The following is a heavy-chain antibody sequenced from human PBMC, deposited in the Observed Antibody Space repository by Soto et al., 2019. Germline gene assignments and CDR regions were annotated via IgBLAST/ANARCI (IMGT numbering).Heavy chain of an antibody. CDR3: AREPHGYSSSSYFDY. J-gene: IGHJ4*02. CDR1: GGSISSSNW. D-gene: IGHD6-6*01. CDR2: IYHSGST. Sequence: QVQLQELGPGLVKPSGTLSLTCAVSGGSISSSNWWSWVRQPPGKGLEWIGEIYHSGSTNYNPSLKSRVTISVDKSKNQFSLKLSSVTAADTAVYYCAREPHGYSSSSYFDYWGQGTLVTVSS. V-gene: IGHV4-4*02.